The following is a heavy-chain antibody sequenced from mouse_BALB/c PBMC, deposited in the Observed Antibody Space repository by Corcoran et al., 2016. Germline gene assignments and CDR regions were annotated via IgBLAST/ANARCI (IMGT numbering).Heavy chain of an antibody. CDR3: ARSAKYYGSRYNFDY. V-gene: IGHV1-18*01. CDR1: GYTFTDYN. D-gene: IGHD1-1*01. CDR2: INPNNGGT. J-gene: IGHJ2*01. Sequence: VLLPQSGPELVKPGASVKIPCKASGYTFTDYNMDWVKQSHGKGLEWIGDINPNNGGTIYNQKFKGKATLTVDKSSSTAYMELRSLTSEDTAVYYCARSAKYYGSRYNFDYLGQGTTLTVAS.